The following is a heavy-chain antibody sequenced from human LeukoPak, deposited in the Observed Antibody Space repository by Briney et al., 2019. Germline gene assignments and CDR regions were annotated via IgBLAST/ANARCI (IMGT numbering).Heavy chain of an antibody. D-gene: IGHD6-13*01. CDR2: ISAFSGNT. V-gene: IGHV1-18*04. CDR3: ARERYSSSPRSMDV. CDR1: GYTFTGYY. Sequence: GASVKVSCKASGYTFTGYYMHWVRQAPGQGLEWMGWISAFSGNTDYAQTVQGRVTMTTDTSTNTAYMELRSLRSDDTAVYYCARERYSSSPRSMDVWGKGTAVTVSS. J-gene: IGHJ6*03.